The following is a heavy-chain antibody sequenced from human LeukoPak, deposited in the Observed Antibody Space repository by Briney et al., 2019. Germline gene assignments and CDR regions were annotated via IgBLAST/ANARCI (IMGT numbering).Heavy chain of an antibody. CDR3: ARVRSSSGYYFVLGDAFDI. D-gene: IGHD3-22*01. J-gene: IGHJ3*02. CDR1: GFTFSSYW. V-gene: IGHV3-74*01. Sequence: PGGSLRLSCAAFGFTFSSYWMHWVRQAPGKGLVWVSRINSDGSSTSYADSVKGRFTISRDNAKNTLYLQMNSLRAEDTAVYYCARVRSSSGYYFVLGDAFDIWGQGTMVTVSS. CDR2: INSDGSST.